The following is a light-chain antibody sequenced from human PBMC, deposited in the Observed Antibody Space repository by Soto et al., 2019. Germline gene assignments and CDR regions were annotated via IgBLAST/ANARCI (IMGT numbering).Light chain of an antibody. V-gene: IGKV1-27*01. J-gene: IGKJ1*01. Sequence: DIQMTQSPSSLSASVGDRVTITCRASQGISNYLAWYQQKPGKVPKLLIYAASTLQSGVPSRFSGSGSGTDFTLTISRLQPEDVPGYYCQKYNSAPWAFGQGTKVEIK. CDR1: QGISNY. CDR3: QKYNSAPWA. CDR2: AAS.